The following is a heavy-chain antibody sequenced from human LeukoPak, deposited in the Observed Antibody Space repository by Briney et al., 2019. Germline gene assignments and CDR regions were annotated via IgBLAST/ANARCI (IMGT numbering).Heavy chain of an antibody. CDR2: IIPIFGTA. J-gene: IGHJ3*02. Sequence: ASVKVSCKASGGTFSSYAISWVRQAPGQGLEWMGGIIPIFGTANYAQKFQGRITMTRDTSTSTVYMELSSLRSEDTAVFYCAREGGVQWMVNRRSQGANSFDIWGQGTMVTVSS. CDR1: GGTFSSYA. CDR3: AREGGVQWMVNRRSQGANSFDI. V-gene: IGHV1-69*05. D-gene: IGHD6-19*01.